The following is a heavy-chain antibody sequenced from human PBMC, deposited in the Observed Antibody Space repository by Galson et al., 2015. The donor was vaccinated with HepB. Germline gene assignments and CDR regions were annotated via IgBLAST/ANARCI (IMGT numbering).Heavy chain of an antibody. J-gene: IGHJ4*02. CDR2: IKSKTDGGTT. CDR1: GFTFSNAW. Sequence: SLRLSCAASGFTFSNAWMSWVRQAPGKGLEWVGRIKSKTDGGTTDYAAPVKGRFTISRDDSKNTLYLQMNSLKTEDTAVYYCTTDRDDSSGYYYGCNGYWGQGTLVTVSS. D-gene: IGHD3-22*01. CDR3: TTDRDDSSGYYYGCNGY. V-gene: IGHV3-15*01.